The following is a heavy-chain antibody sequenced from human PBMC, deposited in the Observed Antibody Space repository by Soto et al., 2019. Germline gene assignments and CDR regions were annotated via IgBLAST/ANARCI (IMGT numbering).Heavy chain of an antibody. CDR3: TTSATGDYYYYAMDV. D-gene: IGHD7-27*01. J-gene: IGHJ6*02. CDR1: GYRLTNYW. Sequence: GESLKISCKGSGYRLTNYWIGWVRQMPGKGLEWMGIIYPGDSDTRYSPSFQGQVTISADKSISTAYLQWSSLKASDTAMYYCTTSATGDYYYYAMDVWGQGTTVTVSS. V-gene: IGHV5-51*01. CDR2: IYPGDSDT.